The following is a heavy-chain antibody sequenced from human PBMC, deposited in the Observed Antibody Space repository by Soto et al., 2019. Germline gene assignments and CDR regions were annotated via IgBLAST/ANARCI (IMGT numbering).Heavy chain of an antibody. D-gene: IGHD4-17*01. J-gene: IGHJ3*02. CDR1: GFTFSNAW. CDR3: TTRQKVTTFAFDI. Sequence: WGSLILSCAASGFTFSNAWMNWVRQAPGKGLEWVGRIKSKTDGGTTDYAAPVKGRFTISRDDSKNTLYLQMNSLKTEDTAVYYCTTRQKVTTFAFDIWGQGTMVTVS. CDR2: IKSKTDGGTT. V-gene: IGHV3-15*01.